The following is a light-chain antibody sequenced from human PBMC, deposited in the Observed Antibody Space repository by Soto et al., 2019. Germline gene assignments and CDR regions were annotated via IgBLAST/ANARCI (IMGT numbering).Light chain of an antibody. CDR3: QQYNEWPIT. CDR1: QSVGSL. Sequence: EIVLTQSPATLSVSPGERATLSCRASQSVGSLLAWYQQKPGQAPRLLIYRASSRATGISGSFSGSGSGTEFTLTITSLQSEDFAVYYWQQYNEWPITFGQGTKVDIK. CDR2: RAS. V-gene: IGKV3-15*01. J-gene: IGKJ1*01.